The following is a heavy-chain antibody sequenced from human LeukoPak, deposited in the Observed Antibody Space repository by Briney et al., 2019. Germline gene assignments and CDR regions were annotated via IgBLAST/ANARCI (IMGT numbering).Heavy chain of an antibody. Sequence: GGSLRLSCAASGFTFSSYSMNWVRQAPGKGLEWVSSISSSSSYIYYADSVKGRFTISRDNAKNSLYLQMNSLRAEDTAVYYCAREYSGYDGADCWGQGTLVTVSS. CDR3: AREYSGYDGADC. D-gene: IGHD5-12*01. CDR2: ISSSSSYI. J-gene: IGHJ4*02. CDR1: GFTFSSYS. V-gene: IGHV3-21*01.